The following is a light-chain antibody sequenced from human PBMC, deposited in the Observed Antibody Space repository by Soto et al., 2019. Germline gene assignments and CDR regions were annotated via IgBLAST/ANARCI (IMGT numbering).Light chain of an antibody. CDR1: QSVSSNY. V-gene: IGKV3-20*01. CDR3: QQYGSSPLT. J-gene: IGKJ4*01. CDR2: GAS. Sequence: ESVLTQSPGTLSLSPGERATLSCRASQSVSSNYLAWYQQKPGQAPRLLIHGASTRAPGFPDRFSGSGSGTDFTLTISRLEPEDFAVYYCQQYGSSPLTFGGGTKVDIK.